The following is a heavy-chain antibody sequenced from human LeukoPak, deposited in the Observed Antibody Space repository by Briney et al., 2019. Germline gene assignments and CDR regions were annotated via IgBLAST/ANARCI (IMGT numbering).Heavy chain of an antibody. V-gene: IGHV4-39*07. D-gene: IGHD3-22*01. CDR2: IYHSGST. Sequence: PSETLSLTCTVSGGSISSNSYYWGWIRQPPGKGLEWIGSIYHSGSTYYNPSLKSRVTISVDTSKNQFSLKLSSVTAADTAVYYCARESRSDLRLYYDSSGYYNFDYWGQGTLVTVPS. CDR1: GGSISSNSYY. CDR3: ARESRSDLRLYYDSSGYYNFDY. J-gene: IGHJ4*02.